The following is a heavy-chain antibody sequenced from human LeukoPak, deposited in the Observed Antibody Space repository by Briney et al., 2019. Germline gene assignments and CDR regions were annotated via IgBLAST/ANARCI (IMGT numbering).Heavy chain of an antibody. CDR3: ARGCSSTSCYKPNRSSWYGVAFDI. J-gene: IGHJ3*02. CDR2: INHSGST. Sequence: SETLSLTCAVYGGSFSGYYWSWIRQPPGKGLEWIGEINHSGSTNYNPSLKSRVTISVDTSKNQFSLKLSSVTAADTAVYYCARGCSSTSCYKPNRSSWYGVAFDIWGQGTMVTVSS. CDR1: GGSFSGYY. D-gene: IGHD2-2*02. V-gene: IGHV4-34*01.